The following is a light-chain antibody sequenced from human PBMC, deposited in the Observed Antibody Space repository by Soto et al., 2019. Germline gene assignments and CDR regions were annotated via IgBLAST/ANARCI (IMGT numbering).Light chain of an antibody. V-gene: IGKV3-15*01. CDR3: QQYNNCPPWT. CDR2: GAS. CDR1: QSISNS. Sequence: EIVMTQSAASLSVSPGETATLSCRASQSISNSLACYQHKPCQAPSLLIYGASTRATGIPARVSGSGSGTGFTLTISCLQSEDSALYYGQQYNNCPPWTFGQGTKLEIK. J-gene: IGKJ2*02.